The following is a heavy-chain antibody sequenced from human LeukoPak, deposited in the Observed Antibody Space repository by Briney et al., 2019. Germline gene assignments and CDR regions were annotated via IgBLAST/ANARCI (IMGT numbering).Heavy chain of an antibody. CDR3: ARGRLARSPYFDY. CDR2: IYYSGST. J-gene: IGHJ4*02. D-gene: IGHD6-19*01. Sequence: SETLSLTCTVSGGSISSYYWSWLRQPPGKGLEWIGYIYYSGSTNYNPSLKSRVTISVDTSKNQFSLKLSSVTAADTAVYYCARGRLARSPYFDYWGQGTLVTVSS. CDR1: GGSISSYY. V-gene: IGHV4-59*01.